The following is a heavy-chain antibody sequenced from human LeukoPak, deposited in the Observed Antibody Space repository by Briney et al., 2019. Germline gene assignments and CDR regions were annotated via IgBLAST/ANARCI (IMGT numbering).Heavy chain of an antibody. J-gene: IGHJ4*02. CDR1: GFTFSSYA. V-gene: IGHV3-23*01. CDR2: ISGSGGST. D-gene: IGHD6-19*01. Sequence: GSLRLSCAASGFTFSSYAMSWVRQAPGKGLEWVSAISGSGGSTYYADSVKGRFTISRDNSKNTLYLQMNSLRAEDTAVYYCAKDLEYGSGLTVTFDYLGQGTLGTVSS. CDR3: AKDLEYGSGLTVTFDY.